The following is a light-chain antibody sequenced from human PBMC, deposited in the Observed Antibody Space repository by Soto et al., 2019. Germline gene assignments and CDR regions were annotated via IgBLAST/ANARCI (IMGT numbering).Light chain of an antibody. CDR1: QSICSW. V-gene: IGKV1-5*03. Sequence: DIPMTQSPSTLSASVGDRVTITCRASQSICSWLAWYQQKPGKAPKLLLYKASSLERGVPSRFSGSGSVTEFTLTISSLQPDDFATYYCQQRTFGQGTKVEIK. CDR3: QQRT. CDR2: KAS. J-gene: IGKJ1*01.